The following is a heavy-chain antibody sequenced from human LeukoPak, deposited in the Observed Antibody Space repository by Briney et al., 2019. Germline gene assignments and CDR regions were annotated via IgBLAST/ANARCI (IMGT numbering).Heavy chain of an antibody. CDR3: ARAGSGYYPFDD. CDR1: GGSISSYY. J-gene: IGHJ4*02. D-gene: IGHD3-22*01. Sequence: SESLSLTCTVSGGSISSYYWSWIRQPPGKGLEWIGYVYYSGSTNYNPSLKSRVTISVDTSNNQFSLKLSSVTAADTAVYYCARAGSGYYPFDDWGQGTLVTVSS. CDR2: VYYSGST. V-gene: IGHV4-59*01.